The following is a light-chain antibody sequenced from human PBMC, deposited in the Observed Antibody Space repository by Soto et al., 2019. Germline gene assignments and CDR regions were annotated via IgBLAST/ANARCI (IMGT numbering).Light chain of an antibody. CDR2: INS. V-gene: IGLV1-44*01. Sequence: QSVLTQPPSASGTPGQRVTISCSGSTSNIGTNSVNWYQQLPGAAPQLLILINSQRSLGVPDRFSGSTSGTSASLAISGLQSEDEAHYYCSSWDDGLNALVFGGGTKLTVL. CDR1: TSNIGTNS. J-gene: IGLJ2*01. CDR3: SSWDDGLNALV.